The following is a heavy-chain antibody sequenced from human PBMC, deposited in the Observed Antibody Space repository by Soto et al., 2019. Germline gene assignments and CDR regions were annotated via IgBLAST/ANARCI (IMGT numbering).Heavy chain of an antibody. CDR1: GGSISSSTYY. V-gene: IGHV4-39*07. Sequence: SETLSLTCTVSGGSISSSTYYWGWMRQPPGKGLEWIASFFIGGNTYYNPSLKSRVTISVDTSKNQFSLKLSSVTAADTAVYYCARGTGRDYYDSSGYLKVGLAYAFDIWGQGTMVTVSS. CDR3: ARGTGRDYYDSSGYLKVGLAYAFDI. J-gene: IGHJ3*02. D-gene: IGHD3-22*01. CDR2: FFIGGNT.